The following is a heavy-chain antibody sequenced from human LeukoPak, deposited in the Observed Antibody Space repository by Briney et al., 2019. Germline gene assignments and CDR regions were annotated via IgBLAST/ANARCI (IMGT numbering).Heavy chain of an antibody. J-gene: IGHJ4*02. Sequence: PGGSLRLSCAVSGFTVSGNHMSWVRQAPGKGLEWVSVIYSDGTTYYADSVKGRFTISRDNAKNSLYLQMNSLRAEDTAVYYCARVTFYYYDSSGYDYWGQGTLVTVSS. CDR2: IYSDGTT. CDR3: ARVTFYYYDSSGYDY. V-gene: IGHV3-53*01. D-gene: IGHD3-22*01. CDR1: GFTVSGNH.